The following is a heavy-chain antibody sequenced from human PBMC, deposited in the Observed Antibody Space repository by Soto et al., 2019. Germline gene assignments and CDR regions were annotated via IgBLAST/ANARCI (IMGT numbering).Heavy chain of an antibody. Sequence: GGSVRLSCAASGVTGSNNYMTWARQAPGKGLEWVSVIYSGGSTYYADSVKGRFTISRDNSKNTLYLQMNSLRAEDPAVYYCASPISCHCLGSLEYWGKGALVT. V-gene: IGHV3-53*01. D-gene: IGHD6-25*01. CDR1: GVTGSNNY. J-gene: IGHJ4*02. CDR2: IYSGGST. CDR3: ASPISCHCLGSLEY.